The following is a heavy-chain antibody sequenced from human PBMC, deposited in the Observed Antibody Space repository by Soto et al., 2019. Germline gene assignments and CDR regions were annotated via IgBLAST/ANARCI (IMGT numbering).Heavy chain of an antibody. V-gene: IGHV3-23*01. Sequence: GGSLRLSCAASGFTFSSYAMSWVRQAPGKGLEWVSAISGSGGSTYYADSVKGRFTISRDNSKNTLYLQRNSLRAEDTAVYYCAKSRSSWPDYYYYMDVWGKGTTVTVSS. CDR2: ISGSGGST. CDR1: GFTFSSYA. J-gene: IGHJ6*03. D-gene: IGHD6-13*01. CDR3: AKSRSSWPDYYYYMDV.